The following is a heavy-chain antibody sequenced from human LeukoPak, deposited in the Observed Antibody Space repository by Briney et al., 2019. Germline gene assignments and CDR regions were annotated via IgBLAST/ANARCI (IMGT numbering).Heavy chain of an antibody. CDR1: GFKFSSYA. CDR3: AREADGFDI. J-gene: IGHJ3*02. V-gene: IGHV3-30*01. CDR2: LAYDETFR. Sequence: GGSLRLSCAASGFKFSSYAMSWVRQAPGKGLEWVALLAYDETFRYYADSVKGRFTISRDTAKTTLDLQMNSLTTEDTALYYCAREADGFDIWGQGTMVTVSS.